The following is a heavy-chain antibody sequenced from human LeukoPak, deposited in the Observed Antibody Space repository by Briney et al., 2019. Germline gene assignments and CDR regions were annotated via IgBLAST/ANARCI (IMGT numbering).Heavy chain of an antibody. CDR1: GYTFTSYY. V-gene: IGHV1-46*01. J-gene: IGHJ3*01. CDR3: ARQFCSSVSCYDDDAFDV. CDR2: INPSGGST. D-gene: IGHD2-2*01. Sequence: VASVKVSCKASGYTFTSYYMHWVRQAPGQGLEWMGIINPSGGSTSYAQKFQGRVTMTTDTSTSTAYLELRSLTSEDTAVYYCARQFCSSVSCYDDDAFDVWGQGTLVTVSS.